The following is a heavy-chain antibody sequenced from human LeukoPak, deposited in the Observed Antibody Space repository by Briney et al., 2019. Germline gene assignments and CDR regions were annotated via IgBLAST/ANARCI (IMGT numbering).Heavy chain of an antibody. Sequence: ETLSLTCAVYGGSFSGYYWSWIRQPPGKGLEWVSGISGSGGSTYYADSVKGRFTISGDNSKNTLYLQMNSLRAEDTAVYYCAKNMVRGVIGIDYWGQGTLVTVSS. CDR3: AKNMVRGVIGIDY. CDR1: GGSFSGYY. D-gene: IGHD3-10*01. V-gene: IGHV3-23*01. CDR2: ISGSGGST. J-gene: IGHJ4*02.